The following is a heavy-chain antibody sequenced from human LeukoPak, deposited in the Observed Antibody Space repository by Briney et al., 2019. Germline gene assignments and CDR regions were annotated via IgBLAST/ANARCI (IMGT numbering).Heavy chain of an antibody. Sequence: GGSLRLSCAASGFTFSSYWMSWVRQAPGKGLEWVANIKQDGSEKYYVDSVKGRFTISRDNAKNSLYLQMNSLRAEDTAVYYCAGEDIVATIGGLFDYWGQGTLVTVSS. CDR3: AGEDIVATIGGLFDY. CDR2: IKQDGSEK. D-gene: IGHD5-12*01. J-gene: IGHJ4*02. CDR1: GFTFSSYW. V-gene: IGHV3-7*01.